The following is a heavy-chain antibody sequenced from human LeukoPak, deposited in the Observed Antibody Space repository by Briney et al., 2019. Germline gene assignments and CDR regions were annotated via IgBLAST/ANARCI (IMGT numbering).Heavy chain of an antibody. Sequence: GGSLRLSCAASGFTFSSYWMSWVRQAPGKGLEWVANMNLDGSEIYYVDSVKGRFTISRDNAKNSLYLQMNSLRPEDTAVCYCAKDFRYSGFAAGSVGASWGQGTLVTVSS. CDR3: AKDFRYSGFAAGSVGAS. CDR2: MNLDGSEI. J-gene: IGHJ5*02. V-gene: IGHV3-7*04. CDR1: GFTFSSYW. D-gene: IGHD5-12*01.